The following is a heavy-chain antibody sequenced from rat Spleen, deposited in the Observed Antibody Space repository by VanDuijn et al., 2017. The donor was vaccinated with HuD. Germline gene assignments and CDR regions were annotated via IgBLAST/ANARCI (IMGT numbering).Heavy chain of an antibody. CDR1: GFTFSDYY. CDR2: INYDGGNT. D-gene: IGHD1-6*01. J-gene: IGHJ3*01. V-gene: IGHV5-20*01. CDR3: TRDRILRSTGFDY. Sequence: EVQLVESGGGLVQPGRSLKLSCAASGFTFSDYYLAWVRQAPTKGLEWVASINYDGGNTYYRDSVKGRFTISRDNAKSSLYLQMDSLRSEDTATYYCTRDRILRSTGFDYWGQGTLVTVSS.